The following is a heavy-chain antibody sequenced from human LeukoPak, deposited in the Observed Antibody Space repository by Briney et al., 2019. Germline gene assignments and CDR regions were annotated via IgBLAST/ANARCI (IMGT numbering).Heavy chain of an antibody. D-gene: IGHD1-1*01. J-gene: IGHJ4*02. CDR3: ARGPNGNWSGLDF. CDR2: ISPTGSTT. V-gene: IGHV3-74*01. CDR1: GFSFSGHW. Sequence: GGSLRLSCTASGFSFSGHWMHWARQLPGKGLVWVSRISPTGSTTSYADSVKGRFTVSRDNAKNTLYLQVNNLRAEDTAVYYCARGPNGNWSGLDFWGQGTLLTVSS.